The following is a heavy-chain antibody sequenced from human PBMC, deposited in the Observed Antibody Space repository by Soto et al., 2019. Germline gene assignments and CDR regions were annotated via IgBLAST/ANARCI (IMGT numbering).Heavy chain of an antibody. D-gene: IGHD6-13*01. V-gene: IGHV3-30*03. CDR3: ARDLTTATGAFDY. J-gene: IGHJ4*02. CDR2: ISHDGSKT. Sequence: PGGSLRLSCAASGFTFSSYGIHWVRQAPGKGLEWVAVISHDGSKTNYADSVKGRFTISRDNAKNSLFLQVNSLRDEDTAVYFCARDLTTATGAFDYWGQGTLVTVSS. CDR1: GFTFSSYG.